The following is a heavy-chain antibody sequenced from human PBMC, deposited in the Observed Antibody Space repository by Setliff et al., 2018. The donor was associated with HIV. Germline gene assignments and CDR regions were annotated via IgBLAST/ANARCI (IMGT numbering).Heavy chain of an antibody. CDR2: IDWDDDK. CDR1: GLSLSTSGVG. J-gene: IGHJ3*02. D-gene: IGHD6-13*01. CDR3: ARTRVAAAGVGFDI. V-gene: IGHV2-70*12. Sequence: SGPTLVNPTQTLTLTCTFSGLSLSTSGVGVGWIRQSPGKALEWLAFIDWDDDKFYSTSLKTRLTISKDTSKKQVVLTMTNMDPVDTATYYCARTRVAAAGVGFDIWGQGTMVTVSS.